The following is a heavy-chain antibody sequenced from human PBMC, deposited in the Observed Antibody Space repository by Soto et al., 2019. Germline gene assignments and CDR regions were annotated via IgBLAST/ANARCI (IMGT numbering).Heavy chain of an antibody. Sequence: GSLRLSCAASGFTFSSYGMHWVRQAPGKGLEWVAVISYDGSNKYYADSVKGRFTISRDNSKNTLYLQMNSLRAEDTAVYYCAKDQGAHSYYYYGMDVWGQGTTVTVSS. CDR1: GFTFSSYG. CDR3: AKDQGAHSYYYYGMDV. J-gene: IGHJ6*02. CDR2: ISYDGSNK. V-gene: IGHV3-30*18. D-gene: IGHD1-26*01.